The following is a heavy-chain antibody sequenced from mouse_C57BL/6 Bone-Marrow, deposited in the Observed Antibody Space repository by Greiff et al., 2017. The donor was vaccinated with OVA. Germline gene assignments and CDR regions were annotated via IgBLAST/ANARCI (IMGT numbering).Heavy chain of an antibody. CDR3: ASQLRLRGFAY. D-gene: IGHD3-2*02. Sequence: VKLQPPGAELVKPGASVKMSCKASGYTFTSYWITWVKQRPGQGLEWIGDIYPGSGSTNYNEKFKSKATLTVDTSSSTAYMQLRSLTSEDSAVQYCASQLRLRGFAYWGPGTLVTVSA. CDR2: IYPGSGST. J-gene: IGHJ3*01. CDR1: GYTFTSYW. V-gene: IGHV1-55*01.